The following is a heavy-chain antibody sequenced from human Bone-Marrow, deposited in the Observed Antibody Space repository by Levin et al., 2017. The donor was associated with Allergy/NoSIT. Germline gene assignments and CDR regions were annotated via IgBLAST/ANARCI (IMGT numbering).Heavy chain of an antibody. CDR3: AVGESGEEDAFDI. CDR1: GGSIHRGGFY. J-gene: IGHJ3*02. CDR2: IYYRGST. D-gene: IGHD1-26*01. V-gene: IGHV4-31*03. Sequence: PSQTLSLPCSVSGGSIHRGGFYWSWIRQHPERGLEWIGYIYYRGSTYYNPSLKSRVTISVDTSKNQFSLKLTSVTAADTAVYYCAVGESGEEDAFDIWGQGTRVTVSS.